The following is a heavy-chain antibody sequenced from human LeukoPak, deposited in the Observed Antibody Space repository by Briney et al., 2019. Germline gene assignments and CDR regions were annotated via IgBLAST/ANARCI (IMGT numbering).Heavy chain of an antibody. D-gene: IGHD3-10*01. CDR2: ITSSGDIK. CDR1: GFTFTTYE. Sequence: QAGGSLRLSCATSGFTFTTYEMNWVRQAPGKGLEWVSYITSSGDIKTYADPVKGRFTMSRDDAKNSVYLQMNSLRPEDKAVYYCARDIYGDEDFDYWGQGTLVSVSS. CDR3: ARDIYGDEDFDY. J-gene: IGHJ4*02. V-gene: IGHV3-48*03.